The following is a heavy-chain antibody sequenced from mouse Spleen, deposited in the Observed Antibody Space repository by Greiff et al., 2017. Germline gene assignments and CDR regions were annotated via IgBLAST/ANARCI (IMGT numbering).Heavy chain of an antibody. Sequence: EVMLVESGGGLVKPGGSLKLSCAASGFTFSSYTMSWVRQTPAKRLEWVATISSGGGNTYYPDSVKGRFTISRDNARNTLYLQMSSLRSEDTAMYYCARHTGYDGSNYFDYWGQGTTLTVSS. CDR2: ISSGGGNT. CDR1: GFTFSSYT. D-gene: IGHD2-1*01. CDR3: ARHTGYDGSNYFDY. V-gene: IGHV5-9*01. J-gene: IGHJ2*01.